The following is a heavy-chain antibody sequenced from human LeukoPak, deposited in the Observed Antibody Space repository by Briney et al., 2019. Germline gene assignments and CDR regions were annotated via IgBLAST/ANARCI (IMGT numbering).Heavy chain of an antibody. D-gene: IGHD3/OR15-3a*01. Sequence: GGSLRLSCAASGFTFSSYSITWVRQAPGKGLEWVAIINQDGSEKYYVDSVKGRFTISRDNAKSSLYLQMSSLRAEDTALYYCARSDGTGTVDYWGPGTQVTVSS. J-gene: IGHJ4*02. CDR2: INQDGSEK. CDR3: ARSDGTGTVDY. CDR1: GFTFSSYS. V-gene: IGHV3-7*01.